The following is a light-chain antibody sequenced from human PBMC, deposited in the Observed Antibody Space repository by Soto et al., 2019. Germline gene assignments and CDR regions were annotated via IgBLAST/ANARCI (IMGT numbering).Light chain of an antibody. CDR1: QSISSY. CDR3: QQSSGT. CDR2: AAS. Sequence: DIPMTQSPSSLSASVGDRVTITCRASQSISSYLNWYQQKPGKAPKLLIYAASSLQSGVPSRFSGSGSGTDFTLTISSLQPEDFATYYCQQSSGTFGGGTKVEIK. J-gene: IGKJ4*01. V-gene: IGKV1-39*01.